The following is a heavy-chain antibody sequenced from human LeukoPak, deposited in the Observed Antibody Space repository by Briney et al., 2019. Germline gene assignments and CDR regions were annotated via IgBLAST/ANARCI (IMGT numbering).Heavy chain of an antibody. D-gene: IGHD3-22*01. J-gene: IGHJ4*02. Sequence: ASVTVSYPFSGYTLTELSMHWVRQAPGKGQEWMGGFDPEDGETIYAQKFQGRVTMTEDTSTDTAYMELSSLRSEDTAVYYCATDVSSGYSSDFDYWGQGTLVTVSS. CDR1: GYTLTELS. V-gene: IGHV1-24*01. CDR3: ATDVSSGYSSDFDY. CDR2: FDPEDGET.